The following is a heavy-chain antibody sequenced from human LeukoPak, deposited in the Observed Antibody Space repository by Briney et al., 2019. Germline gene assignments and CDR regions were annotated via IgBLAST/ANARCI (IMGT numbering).Heavy chain of an antibody. V-gene: IGHV4-34*01. CDR1: GGSFSGYY. CDR2: INHSGST. CDR3: ARVTYDSSGYYPALDY. D-gene: IGHD3-22*01. J-gene: IGHJ4*02. Sequence: SETLSLTCAVYGGSFSGYYWSWIRQPPGKGLEWIGEINHSGSTNYNPSLKSRVTISVDTSKNQFSLKLNSVTAADTAVYYCARVTYDSSGYYPALDYWGQGTLVTVSS.